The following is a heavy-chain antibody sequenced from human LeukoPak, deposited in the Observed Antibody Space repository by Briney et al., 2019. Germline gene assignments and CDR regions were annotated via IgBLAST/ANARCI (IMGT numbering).Heavy chain of an antibody. CDR3: ARFGGGYAHAFDI. D-gene: IGHD5-12*01. Sequence: ASVKVSCKASGYTFTGYYMHWVRQAPGQGLERMGWINPNSGGTNYAQKFQGRVTMTRDTSISTAYMELSRLRSDDTAVYYCARFGGGYAHAFDIWGQGTMVTVSS. V-gene: IGHV1-2*02. J-gene: IGHJ3*02. CDR1: GYTFTGYY. CDR2: INPNSGGT.